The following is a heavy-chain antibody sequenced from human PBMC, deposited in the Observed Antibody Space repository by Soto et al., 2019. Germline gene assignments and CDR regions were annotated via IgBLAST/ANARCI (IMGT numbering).Heavy chain of an antibody. V-gene: IGHV1-2*04. CDR2: INPNSGGT. CDR3: ARSIAVAGCNWFVP. J-gene: IGHJ5*02. D-gene: IGHD6-19*01. Sequence: ASVKVSCKASGYTFTGYYMHWVRQAPGQGLEWMGWINPNSGGTNYAQKFQGWVTMTRDTSISTAYMELSRLRSDDTAVYYCARSIAVAGCNWFVPSGQGTLVTVSS. CDR1: GYTFTGYY.